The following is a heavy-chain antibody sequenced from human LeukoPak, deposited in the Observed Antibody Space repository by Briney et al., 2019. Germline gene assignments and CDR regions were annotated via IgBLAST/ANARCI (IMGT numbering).Heavy chain of an antibody. D-gene: IGHD5-18*01. Sequence: GGSLRLSCAASGFTFSSYGMHWVRQAPGKGLEWVAVIWYDGSNKYYADSVKGRFTISRDNSKNTLYLQMNSLRAEDTAVYYCARDSRGYSYSYFDYWSQGTLVTVSS. CDR3: ARDSRGYSYSYFDY. CDR1: GFTFSSYG. V-gene: IGHV3-33*01. CDR2: IWYDGSNK. J-gene: IGHJ4*02.